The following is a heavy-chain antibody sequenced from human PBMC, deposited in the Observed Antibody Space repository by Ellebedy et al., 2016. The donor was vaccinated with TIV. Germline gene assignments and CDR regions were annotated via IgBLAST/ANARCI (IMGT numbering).Heavy chain of an antibody. J-gene: IGHJ6*02. V-gene: IGHV1-8*01. CDR3: ASRSHFYYYFAMDV. CDR1: GYTFTDYD. Sequence: ASAKVSCXASGYTFTDYDMNWVRQATRQGLEWMGYMNPNSGNTGYAQKFQGRVTMTRNTSISTAYMELSSLTSEDTAVYYCASRSHFYYYFAMDVWGQGTAVTVSS. CDR2: MNPNSGNT.